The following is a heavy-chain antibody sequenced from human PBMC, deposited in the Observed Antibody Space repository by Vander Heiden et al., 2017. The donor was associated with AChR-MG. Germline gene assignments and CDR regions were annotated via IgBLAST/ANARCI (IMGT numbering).Heavy chain of an antibody. Sequence: QVQLVQSGAEVKKPGASVKVSCKASGYTFTGYYMHWVRQAPGQGLEWMGWINPNSGGTNYAQKFQGRVTMTRDTSISTAYMELSRLRSDDTAVYYCARVGSIAARRSRLDYWGQGTLVTVSS. CDR2: INPNSGGT. D-gene: IGHD6-6*01. CDR1: GYTFTGYY. J-gene: IGHJ4*02. V-gene: IGHV1-2*02. CDR3: ARVGSIAARRSRLDY.